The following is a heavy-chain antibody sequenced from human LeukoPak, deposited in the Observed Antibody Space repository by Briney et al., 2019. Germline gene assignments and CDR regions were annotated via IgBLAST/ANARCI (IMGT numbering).Heavy chain of an antibody. CDR2: INHSGST. Sequence: SETLSLTCAAYGGSFSGYYWSWIRQPPGKGLEWIGEINHSGSTNYNPSLKSRVTISVDTSKNQFSLKLSSVTAADTAVYYCARGRTYYYDSSGYSYYFDYWGQGTLVTVSS. J-gene: IGHJ4*02. CDR1: GGSFSGYY. D-gene: IGHD3-22*01. CDR3: ARGRTYYYDSSGYSYYFDY. V-gene: IGHV4-34*01.